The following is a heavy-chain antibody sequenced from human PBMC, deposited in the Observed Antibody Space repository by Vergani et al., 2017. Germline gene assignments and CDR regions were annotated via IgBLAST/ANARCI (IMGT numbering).Heavy chain of an antibody. CDR3: ARGRRWLQKRDDAFDI. D-gene: IGHD5-24*01. V-gene: IGHV4-61*02. Sequence: QVQLQESGPGLVKPSQTLSLTCTVSGGSISSGSYYWSWIRQPAGKGLEWIGRIYTSGSTNYNPSLKSRVTISVDTSKNQFSLKLSSVTAADTAVYYCARGRRWLQKRDDAFDIWGQGTMVTVSS. CDR1: GGSISSGSYY. J-gene: IGHJ3*02. CDR2: IYTSGST.